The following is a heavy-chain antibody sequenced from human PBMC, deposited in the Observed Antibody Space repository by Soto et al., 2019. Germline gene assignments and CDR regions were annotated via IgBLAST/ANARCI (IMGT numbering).Heavy chain of an antibody. D-gene: IGHD3-3*01. J-gene: IGHJ4*02. CDR3: TTDLYYDFWSGYSYFDY. CDR2: IKSKTDGGTT. Sequence: GGVPRLSCAASGFTFSNAWMSWVRQAPGKGLEWVGRIKSKTDGGTTDYAAPVKGRFTISRDDSKNTLCLQMNSLKTEDTAVYYCTTDLYYDFWSGYSYFDYWGQGTLVTVSS. CDR1: GFTFSNAW. V-gene: IGHV3-15*01.